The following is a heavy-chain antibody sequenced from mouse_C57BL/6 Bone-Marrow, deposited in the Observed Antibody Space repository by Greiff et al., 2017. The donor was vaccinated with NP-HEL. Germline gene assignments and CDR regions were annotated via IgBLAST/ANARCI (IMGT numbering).Heavy chain of an antibody. D-gene: IGHD1-1*01. CDR1: GFTFSSYA. J-gene: IGHJ1*03. CDR3: ARGYYGSRYWYFDV. V-gene: IGHV5-4*03. CDR2: ISDGGSYT. Sequence: DVMLVESGGGLVKPGGSLKLSCAASGFTFSSYAMSWVRQTPEKRLEWVATISDGGSYTYYPDNVKGRFTISRDNAKNNLYLQMSHLKSEDTAMYYCARGYYGSRYWYFDVWGTGTTVTVSS.